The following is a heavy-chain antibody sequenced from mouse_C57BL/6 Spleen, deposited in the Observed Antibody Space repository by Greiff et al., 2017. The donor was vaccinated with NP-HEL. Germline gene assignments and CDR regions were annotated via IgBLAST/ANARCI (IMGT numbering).Heavy chain of an antibody. D-gene: IGHD4-1*01. J-gene: IGHJ2*01. CDR1: GFTFSNYW. CDR2: IRLKSDNYAT. CDR3: TALWDGDY. Sequence: EVQLVESGGGLVQPGGSMKLSCVASGFTFSNYWMNWVRQSPEKGLEWVAQIRLKSDNYATHYAESVKGRFTISRDDSKSSVYLQMNNLRAEDTGIYYCTALWDGDYWGQGTTLTVSS. V-gene: IGHV6-3*01.